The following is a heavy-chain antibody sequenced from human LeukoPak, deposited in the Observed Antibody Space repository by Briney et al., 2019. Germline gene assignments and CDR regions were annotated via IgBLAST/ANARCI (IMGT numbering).Heavy chain of an antibody. CDR3: ARGGIAAFHFDY. Sequence: SETLSLTCTVSGGSISTYYWSWIRQPPGKGLEWIGYIYYSGSTNHNPSLKSRVTMSVDTSKNQFSLKLSSVTAADTAVYYCARGGIAAFHFDYWGQGTLVTVSS. V-gene: IGHV4-59*01. J-gene: IGHJ4*02. D-gene: IGHD6-13*01. CDR2: IYYSGST. CDR1: GGSISTYY.